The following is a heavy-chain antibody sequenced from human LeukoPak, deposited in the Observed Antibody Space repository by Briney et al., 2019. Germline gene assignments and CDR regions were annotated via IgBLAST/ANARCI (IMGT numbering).Heavy chain of an antibody. CDR2: INPNSGGT. CDR1: GYTFTGYY. V-gene: IGHV1-2*06. D-gene: IGHD5-18*01. Sequence: ASVKVSXKASGYTFTGYYMHWVRQAPGQGLEWMGRINPNSGGTNYAQKFQGRVTMTRDTSISTAYMELSGLRSDDTAVYYCARDTAMVYFDYWGQGTLVTVSS. J-gene: IGHJ4*02. CDR3: ARDTAMVYFDY.